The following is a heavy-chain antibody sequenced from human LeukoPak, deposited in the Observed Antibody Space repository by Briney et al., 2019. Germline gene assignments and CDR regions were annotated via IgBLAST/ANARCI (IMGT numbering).Heavy chain of an antibody. CDR3: ARDGIKPNYDSSGYYFFEY. J-gene: IGHJ4*02. CDR2: IYSSGST. CDR1: GGSISSHY. D-gene: IGHD3-22*01. V-gene: IGHV4-4*07. Sequence: PSETLSLTCTVSGGSISSHYWSWIRQSAGKGLEWIGRIYSSGSTNYNPSLKSRVTMSVDASKDQISLKLRSVTAADTAVYYCARDGIKPNYDSSGYYFFEYWGQGTLVTVSS.